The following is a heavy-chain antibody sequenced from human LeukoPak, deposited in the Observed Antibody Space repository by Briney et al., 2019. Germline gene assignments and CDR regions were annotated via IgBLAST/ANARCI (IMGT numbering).Heavy chain of an antibody. Sequence: SETLSLTCTVSGYSISSGYYWGWIRQPPGKGLEWIGSIYHSGSTYYNPSLKSRVTISVDTSKNQFSLKLSSVTAADTAVYYCARDTPHYGSGSSGDYWGQGTLVTVSS. J-gene: IGHJ4*02. CDR1: GYSISSGYY. D-gene: IGHD3-10*01. V-gene: IGHV4-38-2*02. CDR2: IYHSGST. CDR3: ARDTPHYGSGSSGDY.